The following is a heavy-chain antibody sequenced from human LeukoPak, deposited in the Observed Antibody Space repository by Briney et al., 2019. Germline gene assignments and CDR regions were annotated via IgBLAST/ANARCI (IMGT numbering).Heavy chain of an antibody. CDR3: VRDRDISVAGTGNWFDP. Sequence: SQTLSLTCAISGDSVSSNSAAWNWIRQSPSRGLEWLGRTYHRSKWYNDYAVSVKSRITINVDTSKNQFSLQLNSVTPEDTAVYYCVRDRDISVAGTGNWFDPWGQGTLVTVSS. V-gene: IGHV6-1*01. CDR2: TYHRSKWYN. CDR1: GDSVSSNSAA. D-gene: IGHD6-19*01. J-gene: IGHJ5*02.